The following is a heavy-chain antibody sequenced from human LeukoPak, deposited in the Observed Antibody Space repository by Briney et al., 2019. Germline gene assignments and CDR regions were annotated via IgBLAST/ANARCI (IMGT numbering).Heavy chain of an antibody. J-gene: IGHJ4*02. V-gene: IGHV3-48*03. CDR2: ISSSGSTI. Sequence: GGSLRLSCAASGFTFSSYEMNWVRQAPGRGLEWVSYISSSGSTIYYADSVKGRFTISRDNAKNSLYLQMNSLRAEDTAVYYCAKWGRWLHRYYFDYWGQGTLVTVSS. D-gene: IGHD5-24*01. CDR1: GFTFSSYE. CDR3: AKWGRWLHRYYFDY.